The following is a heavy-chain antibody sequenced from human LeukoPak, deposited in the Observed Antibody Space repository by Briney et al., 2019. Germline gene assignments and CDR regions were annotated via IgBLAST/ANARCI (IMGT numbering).Heavy chain of an antibody. CDR3: SSDDTVRVESWWFNP. CDR2: ISPSGGST. CDR1: GYTFTSNY. Sequence: ASVKVSCKAFGYTFTSNYMHWVRHAPGQGPEWMGVISPSGGSTTYAQKFQGRVTLTRDMSTSTDSLELSSLRSDATAAYYCSSDDTVRVESWWFNPWGQGTLHNVS. V-gene: IGHV1-46*01. J-gene: IGHJ5*02. D-gene: IGHD4-17*01.